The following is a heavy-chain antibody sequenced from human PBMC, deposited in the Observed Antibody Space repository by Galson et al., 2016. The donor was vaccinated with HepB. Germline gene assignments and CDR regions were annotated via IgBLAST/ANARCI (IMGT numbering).Heavy chain of an antibody. CDR1: GFTVSSSY. CDR3: ARGVTAISSFDI. J-gene: IGHJ3*02. Sequence: SLRLSCAASGFTVSSSYMSWVRQTPGKGLEWVSVIYSGCSTDYADSVKGRFTISRDNSKDTLYPQRNSLRAEDTAVYYCARGVTAISSFDIWGQGTMVTVSS. V-gene: IGHV3-53*01. D-gene: IGHD2-21*02. CDR2: IYSGCST.